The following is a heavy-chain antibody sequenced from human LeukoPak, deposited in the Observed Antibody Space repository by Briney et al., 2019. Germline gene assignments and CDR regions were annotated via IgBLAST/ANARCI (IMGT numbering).Heavy chain of an antibody. V-gene: IGHV3-11*01. J-gene: IGHJ4*02. D-gene: IGHD7-27*01. Sequence: PGGSLRLSCAVSGFTFSDHYMSWIPQAQGKGLEWVAYITQTGSSMSYSDSVKGRFTISRDNARNSLYLQMDSLRPEDTAVYYCGRGHWGLDYWGQGTLLTVSS. CDR1: GFTFSDHY. CDR3: GRGHWGLDY. CDR2: ITQTGSSM.